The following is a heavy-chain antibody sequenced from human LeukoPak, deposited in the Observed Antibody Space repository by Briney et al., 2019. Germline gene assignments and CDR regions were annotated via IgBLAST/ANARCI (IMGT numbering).Heavy chain of an antibody. CDR2: IIGSGDAT. Sequence: PGGSLRLSCAASGVTFSSYAMGWVRQAPGEGLEWVSAIIGSGDATYYADSVKGRFTISRDNSKNTLHLQTNSLRAEDTAVYYCARDVPLGEYCSSTSCLGAFDIWGQGTMVTVSS. D-gene: IGHD2-2*01. V-gene: IGHV3-23*01. J-gene: IGHJ3*02. CDR3: ARDVPLGEYCSSTSCLGAFDI. CDR1: GVTFSSYA.